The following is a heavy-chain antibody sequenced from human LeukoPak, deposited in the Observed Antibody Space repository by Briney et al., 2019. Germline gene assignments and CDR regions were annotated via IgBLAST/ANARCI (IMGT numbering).Heavy chain of an antibody. V-gene: IGHV3-30*04. J-gene: IGHJ4*02. CDR3: ARDVDTAMGVFDY. CDR2: ISYDGSHE. Sequence: GGSQRLSCAVSGFRFSNFAMHWVRQAPGKGLEWAAFISYDGSHEYYADSVKGRFTISRDNAKNSLYLQMNSLRAEDTAVYYWARDVDTAMGVFDYWGQGTLVTVSS. CDR1: GFRFSNFA. D-gene: IGHD5-18*01.